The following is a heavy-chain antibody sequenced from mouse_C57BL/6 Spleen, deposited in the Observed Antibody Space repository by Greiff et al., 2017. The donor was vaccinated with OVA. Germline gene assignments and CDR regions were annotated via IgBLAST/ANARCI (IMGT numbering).Heavy chain of an antibody. CDR3: ARDSSGYPAWFAY. V-gene: IGHV3-6*01. CDR2: ISYDGSN. Sequence: EVKLEESGPGLVKPSQSLSLTCSVPGYSITSGYYWNWIRQFPGNKLEWMGYISYDGSNNYNPSLKNRISITRDTSKNQFFLKLNSVTTEDTATYYCARDSSGYPAWFAYWGQGTLVTVSA. D-gene: IGHD3-2*02. CDR1: GYSITSGYY. J-gene: IGHJ3*01.